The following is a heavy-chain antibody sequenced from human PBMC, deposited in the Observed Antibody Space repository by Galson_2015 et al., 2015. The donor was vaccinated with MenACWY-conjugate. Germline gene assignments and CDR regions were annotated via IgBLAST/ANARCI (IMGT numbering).Heavy chain of an antibody. J-gene: IGHJ4*02. Sequence: SCKASGYTFTSYGISWVRQAPGQGLEWMGWISAYNGNTNYAQKLQGRVTMTTDTSTSTAYMELRSLRSDDTAVYYCARSRLGITMIVVVMELDYWGQGTLVTVSS. CDR3: ARSRLGITMIVVVMELDY. V-gene: IGHV1-18*01. CDR2: ISAYNGNT. D-gene: IGHD3-22*01. CDR1: GYTFTSYG.